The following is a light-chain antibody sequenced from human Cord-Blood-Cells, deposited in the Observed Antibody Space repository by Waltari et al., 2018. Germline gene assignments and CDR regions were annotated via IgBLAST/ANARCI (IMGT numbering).Light chain of an antibody. CDR2: KVS. Sequence: DVVMTQSPLSLPVTLGQPASISCRSSQSLVHSDGNTYLNWYQQRPGQSPRRLIYKVSSRDTGVPDRFSGSGSGTDFTLKISRVEAEDVGVYYCMQGTRWPWTFGQGTKVENK. J-gene: IGKJ1*01. V-gene: IGKV2-30*02. CDR1: QSLVHSDGNTY. CDR3: MQGTRWPWT.